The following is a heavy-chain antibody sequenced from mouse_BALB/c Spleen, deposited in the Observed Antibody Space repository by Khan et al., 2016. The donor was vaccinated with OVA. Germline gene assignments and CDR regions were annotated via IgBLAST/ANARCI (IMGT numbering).Heavy chain of an antibody. CDR2: MIYSGNT. Sequence: EVQLQESGPSLVKPSQTLSLTCSVTGDSITSGYWSWIRKFPGNKLEYMGYMIYSGNTYYNPSLKSRISFTRHTSKNQNYLQLNSVTTEDTATFYCARSTYRYAFAYWGQGTLVTVSA. CDR1: GDSITSGY. CDR3: ARSTYRYAFAY. D-gene: IGHD2-14*01. V-gene: IGHV3-8*02. J-gene: IGHJ3*01.